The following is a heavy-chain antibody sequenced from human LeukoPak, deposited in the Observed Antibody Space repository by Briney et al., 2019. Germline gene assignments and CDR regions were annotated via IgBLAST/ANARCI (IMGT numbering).Heavy chain of an antibody. CDR1: GFTSAYEA. Sequence: RRSLRPSCVASGFTSAYEAISWVRQAPGAGLEWVSATTGSGGHSYHADSVQGRFTISADNSKNTLYLQMTSLRAEDTAVYYCAKGLTSVGSYDHWGQGTLVTVSS. V-gene: IGHV3-23*01. CDR3: AKGLTSVGSYDH. CDR2: TTGSGGHS. J-gene: IGHJ4*02. D-gene: IGHD3-10*01.